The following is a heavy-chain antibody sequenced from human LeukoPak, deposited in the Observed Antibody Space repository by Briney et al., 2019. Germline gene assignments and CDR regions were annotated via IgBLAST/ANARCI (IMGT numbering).Heavy chain of an antibody. CDR2: IEQSGST. V-gene: IGHV4-34*01. Sequence: PSETLSLTCAVYGGSFSGYYWSWIRQPPGKGLEWIASIEQSGSTYYNPSLKGRVTISVDTSKNQFSLKVSSVTAADTAIYYCARGPPRYISYWGQGTLVTVSS. CDR3: ARGPPRYISY. J-gene: IGHJ4*02. CDR1: GGSFSGYY. D-gene: IGHD5-18*01.